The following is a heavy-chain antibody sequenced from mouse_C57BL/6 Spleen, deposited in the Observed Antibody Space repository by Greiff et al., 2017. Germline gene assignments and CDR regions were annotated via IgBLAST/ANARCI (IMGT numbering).Heavy chain of an antibody. CDR1: GFTFSSYA. CDR3: ARVEKSPFAY. Sequence: EVQRVESGGGLVKPGGSLKLSCAASGFTFSSYAMSWVRQTPEKRLEWVATISDGGSYTYYPDNVKGRFTISRDNAKNNLYLQMSHLKSEDTAMYYCARVEKSPFAYWGQGTLVTVSA. V-gene: IGHV5-4*01. D-gene: IGHD1-3*01. J-gene: IGHJ3*01. CDR2: ISDGGSYT.